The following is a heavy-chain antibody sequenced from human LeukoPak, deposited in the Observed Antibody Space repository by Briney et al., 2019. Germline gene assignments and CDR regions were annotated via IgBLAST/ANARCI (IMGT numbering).Heavy chain of an antibody. V-gene: IGHV4-59*01. J-gene: IGHJ3*02. Sequence: SETLSLTCTVSGGSISSYYWSWIRQPPGKGLEWIGYIYYSGSTNYNPSLKSRVTISVDTSKNQFSLKLSSVTAADTAVYYCARDEGRYCSGGSCYSHDAFDIWGQGTMDTVSS. CDR3: ARDEGRYCSGGSCYSHDAFDI. D-gene: IGHD2-15*01. CDR1: GGSISSYY. CDR2: IYYSGST.